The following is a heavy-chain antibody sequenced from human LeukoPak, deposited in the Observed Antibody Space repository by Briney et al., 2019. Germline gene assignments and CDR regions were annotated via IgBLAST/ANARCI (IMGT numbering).Heavy chain of an antibody. V-gene: IGHV3-23*01. D-gene: IGHD6-13*01. CDR2: ISGSGDST. J-gene: IGHJ4*02. CDR3: AKTRSGIAAAGQNY. Sequence: GGSLRLSCAASGFTFSNYAMSWVRQAPGKGLEWVSAISGSGDSTYYADSVKGRFTISRDNSKNTLYLQMNSLRAEDTAIYYCAKTRSGIAAAGQNYWGQGTLVTVSS. CDR1: GFTFSNYA.